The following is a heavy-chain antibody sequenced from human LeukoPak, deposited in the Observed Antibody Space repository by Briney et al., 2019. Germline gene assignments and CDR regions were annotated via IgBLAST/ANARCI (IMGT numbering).Heavy chain of an antibody. CDR1: GYTFTGYY. CDR2: INPNSGGT. D-gene: IGHD2-15*01. Sequence: ASVKVSCKASGYTFTGYYIHWVRQAPGQGLEWMGWINPNSGGTNYAQKFQGRVTMTRDTSISTAYMELSRLRSDDTAVYYCARESDLGYCSGGSCYSVFRQYYFDYWGQGTLVTVSS. J-gene: IGHJ4*02. CDR3: ARESDLGYCSGGSCYSVFRQYYFDY. V-gene: IGHV1-2*02.